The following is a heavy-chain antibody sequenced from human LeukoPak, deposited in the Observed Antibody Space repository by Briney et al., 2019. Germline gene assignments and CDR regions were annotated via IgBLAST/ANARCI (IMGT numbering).Heavy chain of an antibody. J-gene: IGHJ4*02. CDR3: ARDSR. Sequence: GGSLRLSCVASGFTISSVWMIWVRQAPGKGLEWVANISPDETVKTYVDSVEGRFTISKDNAKNSVYLQMNHLTVEDTAVYYCARDSRWGQGTLVSVSS. CDR2: ISPDETVK. CDR1: GFTISSVW. V-gene: IGHV3-7*01.